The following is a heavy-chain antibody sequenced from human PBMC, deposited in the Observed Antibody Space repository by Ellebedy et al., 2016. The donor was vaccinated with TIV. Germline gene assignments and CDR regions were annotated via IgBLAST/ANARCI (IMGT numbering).Heavy chain of an antibody. J-gene: IGHJ4*02. D-gene: IGHD3-10*01. CDR3: ARVESTYYGSGSYSQDAPWDY. Sequence: AASVKVSCKASGYTFTGYYMHWARQAPGQGLEWMGWINPNSGGTNYAQKFQGRVTMTRDTSISTAYMELSRLRSDDTAVYYCARVESTYYGSGSYSQDAPWDYWGQGTLVTVSS. CDR2: INPNSGGT. V-gene: IGHV1-2*02. CDR1: GYTFTGYY.